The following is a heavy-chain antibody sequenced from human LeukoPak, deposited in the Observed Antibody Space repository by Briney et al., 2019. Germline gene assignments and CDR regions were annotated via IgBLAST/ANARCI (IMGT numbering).Heavy chain of an antibody. CDR2: ISGSGGST. J-gene: IGHJ4*02. D-gene: IGHD6-13*01. CDR3: VRGDYNNSWYPYYSFAY. CDR1: GFTFSSYA. Sequence: GGSLRLSCAASGFTFSSYAMSWVRQAPGKGLEWVSAISGSGGSTYYADSAKGRFTISRDNSKNTLYLQMNSLRAEDTAMYYCVRGDYNNSWYPYYSFAYWGPGTLVTVSS. V-gene: IGHV3-23*01.